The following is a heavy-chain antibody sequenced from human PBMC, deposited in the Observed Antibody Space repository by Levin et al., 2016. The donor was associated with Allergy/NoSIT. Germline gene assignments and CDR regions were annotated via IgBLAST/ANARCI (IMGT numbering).Heavy chain of an antibody. V-gene: IGHV3-23*01. J-gene: IGHJ4*02. Sequence: WIRQPPGKGLEWVSAISGSGGSTYYADSVKGRFTISRDNSKNTLYLQMNSLRAEDTAVYYCAKGVTMIVVVKYYFDYWGQGTLVTVSS. D-gene: IGHD3-22*01. CDR2: ISGSGGST. CDR3: AKGVTMIVVVKYYFDY.